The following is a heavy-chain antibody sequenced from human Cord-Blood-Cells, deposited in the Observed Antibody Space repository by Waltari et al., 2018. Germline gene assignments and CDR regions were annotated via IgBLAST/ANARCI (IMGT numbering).Heavy chain of an antibody. CDR3: ARVKIAAAGTD. J-gene: IGHJ4*02. CDR2: INPNSGGT. V-gene: IGHV1-2*02. CDR1: GYHLTGYY. D-gene: IGHD6-13*01. Sequence: QVQLVQSGAEVKKPGASVKVACEASGYHLTGYYLHWVRQAPGQGLEWMGWINPNSGGTNYAQKFQGRVTMTRDTSISTAYMELSRLRSDDTAVYYCARVKIAAAGTDWGQGTLVTVSS.